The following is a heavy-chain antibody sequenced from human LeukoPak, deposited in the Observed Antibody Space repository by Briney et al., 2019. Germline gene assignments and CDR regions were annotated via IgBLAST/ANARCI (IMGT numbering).Heavy chain of an antibody. CDR3: ARVMIVVRYYYYYYMDV. J-gene: IGHJ6*03. CDR2: INSDGSST. D-gene: IGHD3-22*01. Sequence: PGGPLRLSCAASGFTFSSYWMHWVRQAPGKGLVWVSRINSDGSSTSYADSVKGRFTISRDNAKNTLYLQMNSLRAEDTAVYYCARVMIVVRYYYYYYMDVWGKGTTVTVSS. CDR1: GFTFSSYW. V-gene: IGHV3-74*01.